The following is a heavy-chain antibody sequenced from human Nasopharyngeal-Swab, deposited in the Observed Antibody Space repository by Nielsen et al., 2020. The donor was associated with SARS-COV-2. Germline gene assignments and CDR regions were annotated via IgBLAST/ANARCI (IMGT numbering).Heavy chain of an antibody. Sequence: GESLKISCAASGFTFSSYSMNWVRQAPGKGLEWISSISSSSSYIYYADSVKGRFTISIENAKNSLYLQMNSLRAEDTAVYYCAREAPPRKGGSHYYYYYYMDVWGKGTTVTVSS. CDR3: AREAPPRKGGSHYYYYYYMDV. CDR1: GFTFSSYS. CDR2: ISSSSSYI. V-gene: IGHV3-21*01. D-gene: IGHD1-26*01. J-gene: IGHJ6*03.